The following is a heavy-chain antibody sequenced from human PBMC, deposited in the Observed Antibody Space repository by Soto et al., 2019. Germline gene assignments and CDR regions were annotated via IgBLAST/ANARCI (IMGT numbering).Heavy chain of an antibody. D-gene: IGHD3-22*01. CDR2: IYSGGST. V-gene: IGHV3-66*01. CDR1: GFTVSSNY. Sequence: GGSLRLSCAASGFTVSSNYMSWVRQAPGKGLEWVSVIYSGGSTYYADSVKGRFIISRDDSKNTLFLQMNSLRAEDTAVYYCARDTGGYYLDYWGQGTLVTVSS. CDR3: ARDTGGYYLDY. J-gene: IGHJ4*02.